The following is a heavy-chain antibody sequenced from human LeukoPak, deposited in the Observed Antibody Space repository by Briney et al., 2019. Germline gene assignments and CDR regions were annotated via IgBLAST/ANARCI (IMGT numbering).Heavy chain of an antibody. V-gene: IGHV4-39*07. CDR3: ARTGPRFNWFDP. CDR1: GGSISSSTFY. Sequence: PSETLSLTCTVSGGSISSSTFYWGWIRQPPGRGLGWMGSIYYSGSNYYNSSLKRRVTSSVTTSKNLFFLKLTAVAAAATALYYCARTGPRFNWFDPWGQGTLVTVSS. D-gene: IGHD3-3*01. J-gene: IGHJ5*02. CDR2: IYYSGSN.